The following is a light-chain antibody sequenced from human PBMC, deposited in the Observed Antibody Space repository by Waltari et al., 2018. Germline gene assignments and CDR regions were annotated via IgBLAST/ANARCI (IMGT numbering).Light chain of an antibody. Sequence: DIQMTQSPSTLPASVGDRVTLTCRASQTVNNWLAWYKQKPGKTPQPLIYEASTLATGVPSRFSGSGSGTEFTLTISSLQPDDSATYSCQQSSSFPHYSFGQGTKLEIK. J-gene: IGKJ2*03. V-gene: IGKV1-5*03. CDR1: QTVNNW. CDR3: QQSSSFPHYS. CDR2: EAS.